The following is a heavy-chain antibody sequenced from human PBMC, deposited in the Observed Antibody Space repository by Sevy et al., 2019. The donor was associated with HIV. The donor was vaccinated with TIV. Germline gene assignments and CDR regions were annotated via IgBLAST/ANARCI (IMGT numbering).Heavy chain of an antibody. CDR2: IKQDGSEK. V-gene: IGHV3-7*03. CDR3: ARDRGSGNFDY. CDR1: GFTFSSYW. Sequence: GGSLRLSCAASGFTFSSYWMSWVRQAPGKGLEWVANIKQDGSEKYNVDSVKGRFTISRDNAKNSLYLQMNSLRAEDTAVYYCARDRGSGNFDYWGQGTLVTVSS. J-gene: IGHJ4*02.